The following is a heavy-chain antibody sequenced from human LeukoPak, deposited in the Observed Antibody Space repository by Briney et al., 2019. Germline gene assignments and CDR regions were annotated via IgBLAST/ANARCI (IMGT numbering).Heavy chain of an antibody. CDR1: GGSISSSDYY. V-gene: IGHV4-31*03. CDR3: ARALDYYYDSSGYYFDY. J-gene: IGHJ4*02. Sequence: KPSETVSLTCTVSGGSISSSDYYWDWIRQPPGKGLEWIGYIYYSGSTYYNPSLKSRVTISVDTSKNQFSLKLSSVTAADTAVYYCARALDYYYDSSGYYFDYWGQGTLVTVSS. CDR2: IYYSGST. D-gene: IGHD3-22*01.